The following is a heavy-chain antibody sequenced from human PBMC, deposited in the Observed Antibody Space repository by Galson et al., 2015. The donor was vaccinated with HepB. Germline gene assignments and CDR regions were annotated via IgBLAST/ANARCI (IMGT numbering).Heavy chain of an antibody. J-gene: IGHJ4*02. CDR3: ARDWTMVQGAPGAY. CDR1: GGTFSSYA. CDR2: INTNTGNP. D-gene: IGHD3-10*01. V-gene: IGHV7-4-1*02. Sequence: SVKVSCKASGGTFSSYAISWVRQAPGHGLEWMGWINTNTGNPTYAQGFTGRFVFSLDTSVSTAYLQISSLKAEDTAVYYCARDWTMVQGAPGAYWGQGTLVTVSS.